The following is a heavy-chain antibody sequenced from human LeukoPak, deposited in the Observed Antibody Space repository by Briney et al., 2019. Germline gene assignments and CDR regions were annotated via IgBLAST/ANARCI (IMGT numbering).Heavy chain of an antibody. CDR3: ARQRSKYYYENY. Sequence: SETLSLTCSVSGGSISNSSYYWGWIRQPPGKGLEWIGTIYYSGSTYHNPSLKSRVIISVDTSKNQFSLKLSSVTAADTAVYYRARQRSKYYYENYWGQGTLVTVSS. CDR2: IYYSGST. D-gene: IGHD3-22*01. V-gene: IGHV4-39*01. J-gene: IGHJ4*02. CDR1: GGSISNSSYY.